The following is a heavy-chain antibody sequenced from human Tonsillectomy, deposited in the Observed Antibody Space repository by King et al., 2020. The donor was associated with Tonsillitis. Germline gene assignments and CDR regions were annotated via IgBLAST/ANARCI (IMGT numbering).Heavy chain of an antibody. Sequence: QLQESGPGLVKPSETLSLTCTVSGGSISSYYWSWIRQPPGKGLEWIGYIYYSGSTNYNPSLKSRVTISVDTSKNQFSLKLSSVTAADTAVYYCARDLLGYGSGGFDPWGQGTLVTVSS. D-gene: IGHD3-10*01. V-gene: IGHV4-59*01. CDR3: ARDLLGYGSGGFDP. CDR2: IYYSGST. J-gene: IGHJ5*02. CDR1: GGSISSYY.